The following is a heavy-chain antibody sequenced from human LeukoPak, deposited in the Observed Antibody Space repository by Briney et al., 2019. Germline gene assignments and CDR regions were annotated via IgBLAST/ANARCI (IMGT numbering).Heavy chain of an antibody. D-gene: IGHD4-17*01. CDR2: IISSSSYI. J-gene: IGHJ4*02. Sequence: NPGGSLRLSCAASGFTFSSYSMNWVRQAPGKGLEWVSSIISSSSYIYYADSVKGRFTISRDNAKNSLYLQMNSLRAEDTAVYYCARGPTYGDYLDYWGQGTLVTVPS. V-gene: IGHV3-21*01. CDR3: ARGPTYGDYLDY. CDR1: GFTFSSYS.